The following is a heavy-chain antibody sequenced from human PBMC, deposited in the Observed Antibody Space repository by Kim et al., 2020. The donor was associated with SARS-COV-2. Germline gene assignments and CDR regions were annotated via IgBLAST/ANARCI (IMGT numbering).Heavy chain of an antibody. D-gene: IGHD4-17*01. CDR3: AIGPGASKLHANYYGGH. CDR1: GGSFSGYY. J-gene: IGHJ4*02. V-gene: IGHV4-34*01. CDR2: INHSGST. Sequence: SETLSLTCAVYGGSFSGYYWSWIRQPPGKGLEWIGEINHSGSTNYNPSLKSRVTLSVATSKNHFSLTLSSVTAAVTAVYYCAIGPGASKLHANYYGGHWGQRTLVAVSS.